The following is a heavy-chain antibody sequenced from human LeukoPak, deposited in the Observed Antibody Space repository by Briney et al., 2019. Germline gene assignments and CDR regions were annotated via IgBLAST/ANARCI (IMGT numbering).Heavy chain of an antibody. CDR3: ARAHSSGYYRYFDL. V-gene: IGHV1-69*05. J-gene: IGHJ2*01. CDR2: IIPIFGTA. D-gene: IGHD3-22*01. Sequence: ASVKVSCKASGGTFSSYAISWVRQAPGQGLEWMGGIIPIFGTANYAQKFQGRVTMTRDTSTSTVYMELSSLRSEDTAVYYCARAHSSGYYRYFDLWGRGTLVTVSS. CDR1: GGTFSSYA.